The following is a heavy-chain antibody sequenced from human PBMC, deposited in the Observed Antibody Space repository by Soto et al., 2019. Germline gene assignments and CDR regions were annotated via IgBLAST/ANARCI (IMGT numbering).Heavy chain of an antibody. CDR3: ARDRVAAAGRRVMYYYGMDV. D-gene: IGHD6-13*01. CDR2: TYYRSKWYN. CDR1: GDSVSSNSAA. J-gene: IGHJ6*02. Sequence: SQTLSLTCVISGDSVSSNSAAWNWIRQSPSRGLEWLGRTYYRSKWYNDYAVSVKSRITINPDTSKNQFSLQLNSVTPEDTAVYYCARDRVAAAGRRVMYYYGMDVWGQGTTVTVSS. V-gene: IGHV6-1*01.